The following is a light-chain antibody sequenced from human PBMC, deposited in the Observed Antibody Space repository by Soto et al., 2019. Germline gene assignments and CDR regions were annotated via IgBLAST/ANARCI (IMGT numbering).Light chain of an antibody. J-gene: IGKJ3*01. CDR1: QSVDND. CDR2: DAS. CDR3: QKYNSAPFA. V-gene: IGKV3D-15*01. Sequence: EIVMTQSPATLSVSPGDRATLSCRASQSVDNDLAWYQQKPGQPPRLLIYDASTRATGIPARFSGSQSGTEFTLTISSLLSEDVATYYCQKYNSAPFAFGPGTKVDI.